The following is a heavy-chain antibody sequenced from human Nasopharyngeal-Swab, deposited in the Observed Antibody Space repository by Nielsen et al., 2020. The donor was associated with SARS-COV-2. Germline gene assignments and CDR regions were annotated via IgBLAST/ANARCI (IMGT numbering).Heavy chain of an antibody. Sequence: GESLKISCAASGFTFSDYYMSWIRQAPGKGLEWVAVISYDGSNKYYADSVKGRFTISRDNSKNTLYLQMSSLRAEDTAVYYCARVLGGSYYAAFDIWGQGTMVTVSS. D-gene: IGHD1-26*01. CDR1: GFTFSDYY. V-gene: IGHV3-30*03. J-gene: IGHJ3*02. CDR2: ISYDGSNK. CDR3: ARVLGGSYYAAFDI.